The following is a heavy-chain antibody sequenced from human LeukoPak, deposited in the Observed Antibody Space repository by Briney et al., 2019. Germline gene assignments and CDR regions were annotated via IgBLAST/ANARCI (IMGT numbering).Heavy chain of an antibody. CDR1: GFTFNSHA. J-gene: IGHJ5*02. Sequence: GGSLRLSRAASGFTFNSHAMNCVRQAAGKGLGWVSAISGSDGSTYYADSVKGRFTISRDNSKNTLYLQMNSLRAEDTAVYHCAKGKGYSSSSSDHWGQGTLVTVSS. CDR3: AKGKGYSSSSSDH. D-gene: IGHD6-6*01. CDR2: ISGSDGST. V-gene: IGHV3-23*01.